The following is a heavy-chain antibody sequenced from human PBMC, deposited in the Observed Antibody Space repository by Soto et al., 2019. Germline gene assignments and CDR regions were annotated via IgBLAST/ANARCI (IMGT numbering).Heavy chain of an antibody. CDR3: AKCTDESSGYYDY. CDR1: GFTFDDYA. J-gene: IGHJ4*01. D-gene: IGHD3-22*01. CDR2: ISWDGGST. V-gene: IGHV3-43D*04. Sequence: GVSLRLSCAASGFTFDDYAMHWVRQAPGKGLEWVSLISWDGGSTYYADSVKGRFTISRDNSKNSLYLQMNSLRAENTVLYCCAKCTDESSGYYDYWGQGTLVTISS.